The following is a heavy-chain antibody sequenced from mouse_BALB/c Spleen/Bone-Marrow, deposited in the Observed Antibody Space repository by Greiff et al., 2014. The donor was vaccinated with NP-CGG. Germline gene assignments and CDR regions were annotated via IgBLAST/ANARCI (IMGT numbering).Heavy chain of an antibody. CDR2: IDPANGNT. V-gene: IGHV14-3*02. CDR1: GFNIKDTY. D-gene: IGHD2-1*01. CDR3: ARNGNYGAWFAY. Sequence: VQLQQPGAELVKPGASVKLSCTASGFNIKDTYMHWVKQRPEQGLEWIGRIDPANGNTKYDPKFQGKATITADTSSNTAYLQLSSLTSEDTAVYYCARNGNYGAWFAYWGQETLVTVSA. J-gene: IGHJ3*01.